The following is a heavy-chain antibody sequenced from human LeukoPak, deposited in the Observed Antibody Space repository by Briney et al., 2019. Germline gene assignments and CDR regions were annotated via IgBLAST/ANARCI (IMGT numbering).Heavy chain of an antibody. J-gene: IGHJ4*02. CDR1: GGSISSYY. V-gene: IGHV4-59*01. CDR3: AREPGYCGSTSCYARTYYFDY. D-gene: IGHD2-2*01. Sequence: SETLSLTCTVSGGSISSYYWSWIRQPPGKGLEWIGYIYYSGSTNYNPSLKSRVTISVDTSKNQFSLKLSSVTAADTAVYYCAREPGYCGSTSCYARTYYFDYWGQGTLVTVSS. CDR2: IYYSGST.